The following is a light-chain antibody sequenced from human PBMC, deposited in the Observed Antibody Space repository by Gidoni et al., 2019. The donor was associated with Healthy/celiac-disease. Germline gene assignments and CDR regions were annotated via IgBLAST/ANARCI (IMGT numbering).Light chain of an antibody. J-gene: IGKJ4*01. CDR1: QSVSSSY. CDR3: QQDGSSLIT. V-gene: IGKV3-20*01. Sequence: IVLTQSPGTLSLSPGERATLSCRASQSVSSSYLAWYQQKPGQAPRLRSYGASSRATGIPDRFSGSGSGTDFTLTISRLDPEDFAVYYCQQDGSSLITFGGGTKVEIK. CDR2: GAS.